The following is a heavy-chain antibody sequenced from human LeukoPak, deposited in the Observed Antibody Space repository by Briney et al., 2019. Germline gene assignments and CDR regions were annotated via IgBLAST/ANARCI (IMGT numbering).Heavy chain of an antibody. D-gene: IGHD6-19*01. J-gene: IGHJ4*02. V-gene: IGHV3-30-3*01. CDR1: GFTFSSYA. CDR2: ISYDGSNK. CDR3: AKVGSGWYGVDY. Sequence: PGRSLRLSCAASGFTFSSYAMHWVRQAPGKGLEWVAVISYDGSNKYYADSVKGRFTISRDNSKKTLYLEMNSLRAEDTAVYYCAKVGSGWYGVDYWGQGTLVTVSS.